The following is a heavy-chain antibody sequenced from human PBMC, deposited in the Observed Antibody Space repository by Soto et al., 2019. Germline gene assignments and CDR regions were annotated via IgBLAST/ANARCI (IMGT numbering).Heavy chain of an antibody. CDR2: IWPGDSDV. CDR3: AKRVAATQYFDS. V-gene: IGHV5-51*01. CDR1: GYNFDLYW. J-gene: IGHJ4*02. Sequence: GESLKISCKTSGYNFDLYWIGWVRQLPGKGLEWMGIIWPGDSDVRYSPSFQGQASISVDKSINTTYLQWNSLEASDTAMYYCAKRVAATQYFDSWGQGTMVTVSS. D-gene: IGHD6-25*01.